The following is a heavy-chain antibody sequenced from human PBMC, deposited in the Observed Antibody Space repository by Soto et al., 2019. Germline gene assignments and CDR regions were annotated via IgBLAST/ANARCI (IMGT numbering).Heavy chain of an antibody. CDR3: AKYPRDYDILTGYYDY. J-gene: IGHJ4*02. CDR2: ISGSGGST. V-gene: IGHV3-23*01. D-gene: IGHD3-9*01. CDR1: GFTFSSYA. Sequence: GGSLRLSCAASGFTFSSYAMSWVRQAPGKGLEWVSAISGSGGSTYYADSVKGRFTISRDNSKNTLYLQMNSLRAEDTAVYYCAKYPRDYDILTGYYDYWGQGTLVTVSS.